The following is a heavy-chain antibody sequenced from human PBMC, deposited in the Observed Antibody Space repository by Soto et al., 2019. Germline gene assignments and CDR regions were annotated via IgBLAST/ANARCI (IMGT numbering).Heavy chain of an antibody. CDR1: GYTFTGYY. J-gene: IGHJ4*02. CDR2: INPNSGGT. V-gene: IGHV1-2*04. CDR3: ARGRVPYSSSTGFDY. D-gene: IGHD6-6*01. Sequence: QVQLVQSGAEVKKPGASVKVSCKASGYTFTGYYMHWVRQAPGQGLEWMGWINPNSGGTNYAQKFQGWVTMTSDTSISTAYMELSRLRSDDTAVYYCARGRVPYSSSTGFDYWGQGTLVTVSS.